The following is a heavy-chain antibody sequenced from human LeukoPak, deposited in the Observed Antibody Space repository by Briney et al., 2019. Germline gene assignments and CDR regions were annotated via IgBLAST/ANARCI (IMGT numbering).Heavy chain of an antibody. CDR2: IRYDGADK. CDR1: GFTFNTYG. D-gene: IGHD3-22*01. V-gene: IGHV3-30*02. J-gene: IGHJ4*02. CDR3: AKVLSKGGGYYLTDY. Sequence: GGSLRLSCAASGFTFNTYGMHWVRQAPDKGLEWVAFIRYDGADKYYADSVKGRFTISRDNSKNTLYLQMNSLRVEDSAVYYCAKVLSKGGGYYLTDYWGQGTLVTVSS.